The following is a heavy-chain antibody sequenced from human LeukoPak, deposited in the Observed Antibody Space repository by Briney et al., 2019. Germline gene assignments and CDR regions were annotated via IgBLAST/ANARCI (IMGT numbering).Heavy chain of an antibody. J-gene: IGHJ4*02. CDR1: GFTLSDYY. Sequence: GGSLRLSCAASGFTLSDYYMSWFRQAPGKALEWISYISSAGSDMTYADSVKGRFTISRDNAKNSLYLQMNSLRAEDTAVYYCAWRTREPNYWGRGTLVTVSS. V-gene: IGHV3-11*01. CDR2: ISSAGSDM. D-gene: IGHD1-26*01. CDR3: AWRTREPNY.